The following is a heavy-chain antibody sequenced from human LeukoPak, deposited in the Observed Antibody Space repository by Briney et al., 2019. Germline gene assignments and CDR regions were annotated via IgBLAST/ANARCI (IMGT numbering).Heavy chain of an antibody. CDR2: IIPTFGTA. CDR1: GGTLSSNA. J-gene: IGHJ6*03. Sequence: SVKVSCKASGGTLSSNAMSWVRQAPGQGLEWMGGIIPTFGTANYAQKFQGRVTITTDESTSTGYMELSSLRSEDTAVYYCARGHYYSSGAYWGNDYYYYMSVWGKGTTVTVSS. V-gene: IGHV1-69*05. CDR3: ARGHYYSSGAYWGNDYYYYMSV. D-gene: IGHD3-22*01.